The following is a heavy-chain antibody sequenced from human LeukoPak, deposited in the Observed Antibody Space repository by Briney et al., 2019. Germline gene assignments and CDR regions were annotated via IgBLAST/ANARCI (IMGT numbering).Heavy chain of an antibody. V-gene: IGHV3-7*05. Sequence: PGESLRLSCAVPGFSLSSYLMTWVRQAPGKGLQWVAHINQEGSVISYVDSEKGRFTSPSDNAKNSLYLQMNILRPARTSVYYCARSAGENYYNYGMDVWGQGTTVTVSS. D-gene: IGHD3-16*01. CDR3: ARSAGENYYNYGMDV. J-gene: IGHJ6*02. CDR1: GFSLSSYL. CDR2: INQEGSVI.